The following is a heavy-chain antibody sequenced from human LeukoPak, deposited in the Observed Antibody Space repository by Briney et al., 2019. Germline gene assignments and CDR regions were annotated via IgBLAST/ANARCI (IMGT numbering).Heavy chain of an antibody. CDR3: ARGWSKDAWS. V-gene: IGHV7-4-1*02. Sequence: ASVKVSCKASGYTFSDYAMNWVRQAPGQGLEWMGWINTNTGNPTYAQGFTGHFVFSLDTSVSTAYLQISSLKAEDTAVYYCARGWSKDAWSGGQGTLVTVSS. D-gene: IGHD1-26*01. CDR1: GYTFSDYA. CDR2: INTNTGNP. J-gene: IGHJ4*02.